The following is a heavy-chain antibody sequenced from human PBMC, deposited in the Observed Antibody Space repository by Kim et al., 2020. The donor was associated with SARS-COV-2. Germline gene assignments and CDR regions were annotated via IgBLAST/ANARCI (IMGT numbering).Heavy chain of an antibody. CDR1: GFTFSSYE. Sequence: GGSLRLSCAASGFTFSSYEMNWVRQAPGKGLEWVSYISSSGSTIYYADSVKGRFTISRGNAKNSLYLQMNSLRAEDTAVYYCARPPYGSGSYYTDYWGQGTLVTVSS. CDR2: ISSSGSTI. CDR3: ARPPYGSGSYYTDY. J-gene: IGHJ4*02. D-gene: IGHD3-10*01. V-gene: IGHV3-48*03.